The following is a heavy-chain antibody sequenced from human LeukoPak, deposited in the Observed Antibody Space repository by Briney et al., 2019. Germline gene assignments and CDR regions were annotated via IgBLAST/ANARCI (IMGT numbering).Heavy chain of an antibody. CDR3: ARGLSWAFDI. J-gene: IGHJ3*02. D-gene: IGHD2/OR15-2a*01. CDR1: GFTFSSYS. CDR2: ISSSSSYI. Sequence: GGSLRLSCAASGFTFSSYSMNWVRQAPGKGLEWVSSISSSSSYIYYADSVKGRFTISRDNAKNTLYLQMNSLGGEDTAVYFCARGLSWAFDIWGQGAAVTVSS. V-gene: IGHV3-21*01.